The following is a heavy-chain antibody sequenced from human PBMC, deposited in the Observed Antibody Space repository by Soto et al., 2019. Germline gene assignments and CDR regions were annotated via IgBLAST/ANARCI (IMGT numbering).Heavy chain of an antibody. J-gene: IGHJ5*02. V-gene: IGHV4-59*01. CDR1: GGSISSYY. Sequence: PSETLSLTCTVSGGSISSYYWSWIRQPPGKGLEWIGYIYYSGSTNYNPSLKSRVTISVDTSKNQFSLKLSSVTATDTAVYYCARVPHYYDSSGYHNWFDPWGQGTLVTVSS. CDR2: IYYSGST. CDR3: ARVPHYYDSSGYHNWFDP. D-gene: IGHD3-22*01.